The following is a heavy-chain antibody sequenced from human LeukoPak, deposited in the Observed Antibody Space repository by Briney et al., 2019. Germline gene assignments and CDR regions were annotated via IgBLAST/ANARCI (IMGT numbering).Heavy chain of an antibody. J-gene: IGHJ5*02. D-gene: IGHD3-22*01. CDR3: ARDPRRITMIVVARGANWFDP. Sequence: ASVKVSCKASGYTFTGYYMHWVRQAPGQGLEWMGIINPSGGSTSYAQKFQGRVTMTRDTSTSTVYMELSSLRSEDTAVYYCARDPRRITMIVVARGANWFDPWGQGTLVTVSS. CDR2: INPSGGST. V-gene: IGHV1-46*01. CDR1: GYTFTGYY.